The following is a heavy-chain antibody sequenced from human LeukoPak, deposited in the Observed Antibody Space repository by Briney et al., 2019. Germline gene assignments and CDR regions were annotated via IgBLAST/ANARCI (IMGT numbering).Heavy chain of an antibody. J-gene: IGHJ4*02. V-gene: IGHV1-69*01. CDR2: IIPIFGTA. CDR1: GGTFSSYA. CDR3: ATGACTNGVCFYYSDY. D-gene: IGHD2-8*01. Sequence: ASVKVSCKASGGTFSSYAISWVRQAPGQGLEWMGGIIPIFGTANYAQKFQGRVTITADESTSTAYMELSSLRSEDTAVYYCATGACTNGVCFYYSDYWGQGTLVTVSS.